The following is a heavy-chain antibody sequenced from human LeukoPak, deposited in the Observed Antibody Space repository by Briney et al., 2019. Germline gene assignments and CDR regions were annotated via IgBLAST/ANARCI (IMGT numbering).Heavy chain of an antibody. CDR1: GYTFTGYY. J-gene: IGHJ5*02. D-gene: IGHD4-23*01. CDR2: INLSGGST. CDR3: ARDNSVEDTAWRFDP. Sequence: ASVKVSCKASGYTFTGYYMHWVRQAPGQGLEWMGIINLSGGSTSYAQKFQGRVTMTRDMSTSTDYMELSSLRSEDTAVYYCARDNSVEDTAWRFDPWGQGTLVTVSS. V-gene: IGHV1-46*01.